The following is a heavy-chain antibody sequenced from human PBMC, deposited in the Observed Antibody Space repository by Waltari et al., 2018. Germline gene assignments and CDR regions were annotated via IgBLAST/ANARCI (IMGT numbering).Heavy chain of an antibody. CDR2: IFSINSYT. V-gene: IGHV3-21*01. CDR1: GFTFSSYS. J-gene: IGHJ4*02. CDR3: ASALTIFDGFGY. D-gene: IGHD3-3*01. Sequence: EVQLVESGGGLVKPGGSLRLSCAASGFTFSSYSMNWVRQAPGKGLEWVSSIFSINSYTYYAGSVKGRFTISRDNAKNSLYLQMNSLRAEDTAVYYCASALTIFDGFGYWGQGTLVTVSS.